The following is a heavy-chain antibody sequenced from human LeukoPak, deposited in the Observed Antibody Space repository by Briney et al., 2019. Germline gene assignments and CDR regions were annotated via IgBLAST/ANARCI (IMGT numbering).Heavy chain of an antibody. J-gene: IGHJ6*03. Sequence: ASVKVSCKASGYTFTGYYMHWVRQAPGQGLEWMGRINPNSGGTNYAQKFQGRVTMTRDTSISTAYMELSRLRSDDTAVYYCARDGSSSSSGYYYYYMDVWGKGTTVTVPS. D-gene: IGHD6-6*01. CDR3: ARDGSSSSSGYYYYYMDV. CDR2: INPNSGGT. V-gene: IGHV1-2*06. CDR1: GYTFTGYY.